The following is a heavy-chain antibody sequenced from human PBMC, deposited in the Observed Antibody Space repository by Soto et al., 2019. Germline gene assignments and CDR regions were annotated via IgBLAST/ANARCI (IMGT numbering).Heavy chain of an antibody. V-gene: IGHV4-34*01. Sequence: SETLSLTCAVYGGSFSGYYWSWIRQPPGKGLEWIGEINHSGSTNYNPSLKSRVTISVDTSKNQFSLKLSSVTAADTAVYYCARDPDGQLPTNWFDPWGQGTLVTVSS. CDR2: INHSGST. J-gene: IGHJ5*02. CDR1: GGSFSGYY. CDR3: ARDPDGQLPTNWFDP. D-gene: IGHD2-2*01.